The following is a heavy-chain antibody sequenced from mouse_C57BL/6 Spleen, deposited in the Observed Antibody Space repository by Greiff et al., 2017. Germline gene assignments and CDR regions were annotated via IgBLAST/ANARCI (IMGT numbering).Heavy chain of an antibody. V-gene: IGHV2-2*01. D-gene: IGHD2-3*01. Sequence: QVQLQQSGPGLVQPSQSLSITCTVSGFSLTSYGVHWVLQSPGKGLEWLGVIWSGGSTDYNAAFISRLSISKDNSKSQVFFKMNSLQADDTAIYYCARLYDPFAYWGQGTLVTVSA. CDR3: ARLYDPFAY. CDR2: IWSGGST. J-gene: IGHJ3*01. CDR1: GFSLTSYG.